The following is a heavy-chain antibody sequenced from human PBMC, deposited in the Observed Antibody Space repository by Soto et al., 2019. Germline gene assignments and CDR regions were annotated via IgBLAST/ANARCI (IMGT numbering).Heavy chain of an antibody. V-gene: IGHV1-58*01. CDR1: GFTFTSSA. Sequence: SVKVSCTASGFTFTSSAVQWVRQARGQRLEWIGWIVVGSGNTNYAQKFQDRVTITRDMSTSTAYMELSSLRSEDTAVYYCAAVGAGGEDYDRSGRNAFDCSGQGTMVTVAS. J-gene: IGHJ3*01. D-gene: IGHD3-22*01. CDR2: IVVGSGNT. CDR3: AAVGAGGEDYDRSGRNAFDC.